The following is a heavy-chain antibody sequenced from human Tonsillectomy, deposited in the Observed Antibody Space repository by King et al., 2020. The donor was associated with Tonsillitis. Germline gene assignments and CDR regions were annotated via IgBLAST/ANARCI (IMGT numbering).Heavy chain of an antibody. CDR3: AKDFEWNVDY. Sequence: VQLVESGGEVKEPGASVKVSCKASGYTFTNYGITWVRQAPGQGLEWRGWINAGRGNTNYAQTFRGRLTVTAETSTSTAYMELRNLRSDDTAVYYCAKDFEWNVDYWGQGTLVTVSS. CDR1: GYTFTNYG. D-gene: IGHD1-1*01. V-gene: IGHV1-18*01. J-gene: IGHJ4*02. CDR2: INAGRGNT.